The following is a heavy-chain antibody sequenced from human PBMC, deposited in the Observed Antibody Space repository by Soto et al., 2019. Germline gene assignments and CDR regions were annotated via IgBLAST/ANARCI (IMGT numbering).Heavy chain of an antibody. D-gene: IGHD6-6*01. Sequence: ASVKVSCKTSGYAFTIYGVSWVRQAPGQGLEWMGWISVYNGNTNYAQNFQGRVTMTTDTSTSTAYMELRRLRSDDTAVYYCARDGPHSSSNFAYWGQGTFVTFSS. J-gene: IGHJ4*02. CDR3: ARDGPHSSSNFAY. V-gene: IGHV1-18*04. CDR1: GYAFTIYG. CDR2: ISVYNGNT.